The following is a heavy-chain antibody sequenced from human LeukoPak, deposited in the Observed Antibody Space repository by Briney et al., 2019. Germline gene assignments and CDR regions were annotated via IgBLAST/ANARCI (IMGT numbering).Heavy chain of an antibody. V-gene: IGHV4-39*01. Sequence: SETLSLTCTVSGGSISSSSYYWGWIRQPPGKGLEWIGSIYYSGSTYYNPSLESRVTISVDTSKNQFSLKLSSVTAADTAVYYCARHYYYDSSGLDDAFDIWGQGTMVTVSS. CDR3: ARHYYYDSSGLDDAFDI. D-gene: IGHD3-22*01. CDR1: GGSISSSSYY. CDR2: IYYSGST. J-gene: IGHJ3*02.